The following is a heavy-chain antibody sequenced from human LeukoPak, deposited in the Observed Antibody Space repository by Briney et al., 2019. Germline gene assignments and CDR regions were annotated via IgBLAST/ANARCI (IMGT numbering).Heavy chain of an antibody. J-gene: IGHJ4*02. Sequence: PSETLSLTCTVSGGSISSYYWSWIRQPPGKGLEWIGYIYYSGSTNYNPSLKSRVTISVDTSKNQFSLKLSSVTAADTAVYYCARIPEMATISPHFDYWGQGTLVTVSS. D-gene: IGHD5-24*01. CDR1: GGSISSYY. V-gene: IGHV4-59*01. CDR2: IYYSGST. CDR3: ARIPEMATISPHFDY.